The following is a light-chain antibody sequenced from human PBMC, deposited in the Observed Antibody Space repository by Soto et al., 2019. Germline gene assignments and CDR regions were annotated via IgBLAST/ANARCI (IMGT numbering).Light chain of an antibody. J-gene: IGKJ5*01. Sequence: EIVLTRSPGTLSLSPGERATLSCRASESVRSSYLAWFQQKPGQAPRLLIYGASSRATGIPDRFSGSGSGTDFTLTISRMEPEDFAVYYCQQYGSSFTFGQGTRLEIK. CDR3: QQYGSSFT. V-gene: IGKV3-20*01. CDR1: ESVRSSY. CDR2: GAS.